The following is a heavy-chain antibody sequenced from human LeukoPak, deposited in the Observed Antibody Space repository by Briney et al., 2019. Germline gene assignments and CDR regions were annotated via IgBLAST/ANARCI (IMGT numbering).Heavy chain of an antibody. D-gene: IGHD5-18*01. CDR3: ARDKRDTAMVPFDY. V-gene: IGHV3-48*03. J-gene: IGHJ4*02. Sequence: PGGSLRLSCAASGFTFSSYEMNWVRQAPGKGLEWVSYISSSGSTIYYADSVKGRFTISRDNAKNSLYLQMNSLRAEDTAVYYCARDKRDTAMVPFDYWGQGTLVTVSS. CDR2: ISSSGSTI. CDR1: GFTFSSYE.